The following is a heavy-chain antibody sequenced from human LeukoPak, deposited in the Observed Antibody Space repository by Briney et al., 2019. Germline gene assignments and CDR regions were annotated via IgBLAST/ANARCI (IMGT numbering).Heavy chain of an antibody. Sequence: SVKVSCKASGGTFSSYAISWVRQAPGQGLEWMGGIIPIFGTANYAQKFQGRVTITADKSTSTAYMELSSLRSEDTAVYYCARGRGYSYGYSSYYYYYMDVWGKGTTVTVSS. V-gene: IGHV1-69*06. D-gene: IGHD5-18*01. J-gene: IGHJ6*03. CDR3: ARGRGYSYGYSSYYYYYMDV. CDR1: GGTFSSYA. CDR2: IIPIFGTA.